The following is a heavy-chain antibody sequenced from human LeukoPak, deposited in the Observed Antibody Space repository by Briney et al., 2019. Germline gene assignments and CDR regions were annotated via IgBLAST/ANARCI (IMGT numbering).Heavy chain of an antibody. J-gene: IGHJ6*03. CDR2: IYYSGST. D-gene: IGHD4-11*01. CDR1: GGSISSYY. Sequence: PSETLSLTCTVSGGSISSYYWSWIRQPPGKGLEWIGYIYYSGSTNYNPSLKSRVTISVDTSKNQFSLKLSSVTAADTAVYFCARTYPDDYPDYYYHMDVWGRGTTVTISS. V-gene: IGHV4-59*01. CDR3: ARTYPDDYPDYYYHMDV.